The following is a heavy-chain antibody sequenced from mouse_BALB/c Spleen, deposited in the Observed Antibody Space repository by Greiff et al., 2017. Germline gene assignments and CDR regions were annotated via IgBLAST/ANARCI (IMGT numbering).Heavy chain of an antibody. D-gene: IGHD3-1*01. CDR2: ILPGSGST. CDR1: GYTFSSYW. V-gene: IGHV1-9*01. J-gene: IGHJ4*01. CDR3: ARSRARAIYDAMDY. Sequence: QVQLQQSGAELMKPGASVKISCKATGYTFSSYWIEWVKQRPGHGLEWIGEILPGSGSTNYNEKFKGKATFTADTSSNTAYMQLSSLTSEDSAVYYCARSRARAIYDAMDYWGQGTSVTVSS.